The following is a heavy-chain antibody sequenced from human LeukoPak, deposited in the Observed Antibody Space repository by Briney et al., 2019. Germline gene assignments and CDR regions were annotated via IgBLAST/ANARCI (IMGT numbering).Heavy chain of an antibody. CDR1: GGSFSIHD. Sequence: TSETLSLTCTVSGGSFSIHDWSWIRQPPGKGLEWIGCISYSGSTNYNPSLTSRVTISLDTSKNQFSLKLSSVTAADTAVYYCARLLTGYSSNEMYYFGYWGQGTQVTVSS. V-gene: IGHV4-59*08. CDR2: ISYSGST. D-gene: IGHD3-9*01. J-gene: IGHJ4*02. CDR3: ARLLTGYSSNEMYYFGY.